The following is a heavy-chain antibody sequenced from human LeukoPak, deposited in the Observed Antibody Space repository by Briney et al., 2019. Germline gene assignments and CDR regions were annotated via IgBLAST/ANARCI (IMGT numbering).Heavy chain of an antibody. CDR2: IYYSGIT. CDR3: ARYSPNYHYYYMDV. CDR1: GGPINGYC. Sequence: SXXLSLTCTVSGGPINGYCWSWVRQRPGKGLEWVGYIYYSGITNYNPSLKSRLTISVDTSKNHFSLKLSSVTAADTAVYYCARYSPNYHYYYMDVWGRGTTVTVSS. J-gene: IGHJ6*03. D-gene: IGHD2-21*01. V-gene: IGHV4-59*01.